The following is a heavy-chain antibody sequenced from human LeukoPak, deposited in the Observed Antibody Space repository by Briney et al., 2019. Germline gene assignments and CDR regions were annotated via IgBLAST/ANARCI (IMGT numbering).Heavy chain of an antibody. V-gene: IGHV4-59*01. Sequence: SETLSLTCTVSGGSISSYYWSWIRQPPGKGLEWIGYIYYSGSTNYNPSLKSRVTISVDTSKNQFSLKLSSVAAADTAVYYCARVSGYDWESFYDYWGQGTLVTVSS. D-gene: IGHD5-12*01. CDR2: IYYSGST. CDR1: GGSISSYY. J-gene: IGHJ4*02. CDR3: ARVSGYDWESFYDY.